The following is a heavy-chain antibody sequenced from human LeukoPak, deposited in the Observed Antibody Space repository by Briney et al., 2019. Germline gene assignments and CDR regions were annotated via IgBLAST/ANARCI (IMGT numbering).Heavy chain of an antibody. CDR3: AKDIKRRVVPAAMSYFDY. V-gene: IGHV3-11*01. CDR2: ISSSGSTI. J-gene: IGHJ4*02. Sequence: GGSLRLSCAASGFTFSDYYMSWIRQAPGKGLEWVSYISSSGSTIYYADSVKGRFTISRDNAKNSLYLQMNSLRAEDTAVYYCAKDIKRRVVPAAMSYFDYWGQGTLVTVSS. D-gene: IGHD2-2*01. CDR1: GFTFSDYY.